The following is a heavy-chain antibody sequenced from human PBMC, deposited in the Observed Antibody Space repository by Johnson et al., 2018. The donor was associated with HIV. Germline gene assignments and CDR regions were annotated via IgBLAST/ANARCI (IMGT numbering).Heavy chain of an antibody. CDR3: NIRTQEGYNFWSCYYNEVNFDI. CDR1: GFTFSNAW. CDR2: IKSKTDGGTP. Sequence: VKLVESGGGLVKPGGSLRLSCAASGFTFSNAWMSWVRQAPGKGLEWVGRIKSKTDGGTPDYAAPVKGRFTISRDDSKNTLYLQMNSLKTEDPAVYYCNIRTQEGYNFWSCYYNEVNFDICGQGTMVTVSS. V-gene: IGHV3-15*01. D-gene: IGHD3-3*01. J-gene: IGHJ3*02.